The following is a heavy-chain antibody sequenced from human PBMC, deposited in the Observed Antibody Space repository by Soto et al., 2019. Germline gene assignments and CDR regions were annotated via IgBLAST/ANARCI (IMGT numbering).Heavy chain of an antibody. CDR1: GFTFSSCA. CDR3: AKGRSYYYYYGVDV. CDR2: IIDSGAST. Sequence: GGSLRLSCAASGFTFSSCAMGWVRQAPWKGLEWVSDIIDSGASTYYADSVQGRFTISRDNSKSTLYLQMNSLRAEDTALYYCAKGRSYYYYYGVDVWGQGTTVTVSS. J-gene: IGHJ6*02. V-gene: IGHV3-23*01.